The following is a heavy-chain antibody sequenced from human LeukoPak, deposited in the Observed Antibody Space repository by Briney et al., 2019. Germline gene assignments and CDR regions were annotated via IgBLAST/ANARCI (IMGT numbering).Heavy chain of an antibody. CDR3: ARVTYDYDILTGYFFQNWFDP. J-gene: IGHJ5*02. CDR2: IYHSGST. CDR1: GYSISSGYY. V-gene: IGHV4-38-2*01. Sequence: SETLSLTCAVSGYSISSGYYWGWIRQPPGKGLEWIGSIYHSGSTYYNPSLKSRVTISVDTSKNQFSLKLSSVTAADTAVYYCARVTYDYDILTGYFFQNWFDPWGQGTLVTVSS. D-gene: IGHD3-9*01.